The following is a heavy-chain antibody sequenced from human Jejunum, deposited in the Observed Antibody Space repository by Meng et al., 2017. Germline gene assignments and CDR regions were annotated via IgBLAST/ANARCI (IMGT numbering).Heavy chain of an antibody. D-gene: IGHD1-26*01. Sequence: QLQLLQWGAGPLKPSETLSPTCTVYGDSFTDYYWNWIRQPPGKGLEWIGEIHHSGSTNYNASLESRVTISRDTSKKQFSLRLSSVTAADTAVYYCARRIRGGSYLGWGQGTLVTVSS. J-gene: IGHJ4*02. CDR1: GDSFTDYY. CDR3: ARRIRGGSYLG. CDR2: IHHSGST. V-gene: IGHV4-34*01.